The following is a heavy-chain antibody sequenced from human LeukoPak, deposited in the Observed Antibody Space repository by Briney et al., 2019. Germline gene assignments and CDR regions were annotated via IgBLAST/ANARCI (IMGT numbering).Heavy chain of an antibody. CDR3: ARHLDTAMVQGYYYYYGMDV. Sequence: SETLSLTCTVSGGSISSYYWSWIRQPPGKGLEWIGYIYYRGSTNYNPSLKSRVTISVDTSKNQFSLKLSSVTAADTAVYYCARHLDTAMVQGYYYYYGMDVWGQGTTVTVSS. J-gene: IGHJ6*02. CDR2: IYYRGST. D-gene: IGHD5-18*01. CDR1: GGSISSYY. V-gene: IGHV4-59*01.